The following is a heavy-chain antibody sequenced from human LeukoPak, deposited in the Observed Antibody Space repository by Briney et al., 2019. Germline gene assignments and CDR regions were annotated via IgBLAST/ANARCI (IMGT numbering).Heavy chain of an antibody. D-gene: IGHD6-19*01. CDR2: ISAYNGNT. V-gene: IGHV1-18*01. CDR3: ARDRDSSGWYPDAFDI. CDR1: GYTFTSYG. Sequence: ASVKVSCKASGYTFTSYGISWVRQAPGQGLEWMGWISAYNGNTNYAQKLQGRVTMTTDTSTSTAYMELRSLRSDDTAVYYCARDRDSSGWYPDAFDIWGQGTMVTVSS. J-gene: IGHJ3*02.